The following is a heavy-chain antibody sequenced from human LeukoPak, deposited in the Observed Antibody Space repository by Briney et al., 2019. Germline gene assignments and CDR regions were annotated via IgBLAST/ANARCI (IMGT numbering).Heavy chain of an antibody. Sequence: PGGSLRLSCAASGFTLNSFSMHWVRQSPGRGLEYVSAINYKGGPTYYADSVKGRFTISRDNSKNTLYLQMNSLRAEDTAVYYCAKDLSSSWYSSLDYWGQGTLVTVSS. CDR3: AKDLSSSWYSSLDY. V-gene: IGHV3-64*02. CDR2: INYKGGPT. J-gene: IGHJ4*02. CDR1: GFTLNSFS. D-gene: IGHD6-13*01.